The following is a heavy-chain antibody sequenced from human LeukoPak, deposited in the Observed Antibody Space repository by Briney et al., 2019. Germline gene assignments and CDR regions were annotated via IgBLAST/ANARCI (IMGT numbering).Heavy chain of an antibody. D-gene: IGHD4-17*01. Sequence: SETLSLTCTVSGGSITSGDYYWSWLRQPAGKGQEWIGRIYLGGSSSYNPSLKSRVTISADTSKDQFSLILSSVTAADTALYYCARDLYGDGSYFDPWGQGTLVTVSS. CDR2: IYLGGSS. V-gene: IGHV4-61*02. CDR1: GGSITSGDYY. J-gene: IGHJ5*02. CDR3: ARDLYGDGSYFDP.